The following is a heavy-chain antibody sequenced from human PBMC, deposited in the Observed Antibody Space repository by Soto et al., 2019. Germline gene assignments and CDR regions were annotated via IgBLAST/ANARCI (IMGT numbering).Heavy chain of an antibody. Sequence: QVQLVQSGAEVKKPGASVKVSCKASGYTFTSYDINWVRQATGQGLEWMGWMNPNSGNTGYAQKFQGRVTMTRNTSISTAYMELSSLRSEDTAVYYCARAGGPRKWLRFQYYFDYWGQGTLVTVSS. CDR2: MNPNSGNT. V-gene: IGHV1-8*01. CDR3: ARAGGPRKWLRFQYYFDY. J-gene: IGHJ4*02. CDR1: GYTFTSYD. D-gene: IGHD5-12*01.